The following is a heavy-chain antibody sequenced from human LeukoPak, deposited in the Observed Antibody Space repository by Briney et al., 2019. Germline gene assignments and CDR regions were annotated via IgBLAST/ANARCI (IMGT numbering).Heavy chain of an antibody. CDR1: GFTFSSYG. CDR2: IRYDGSNK. V-gene: IGHV3-30*02. J-gene: IGHJ6*03. D-gene: IGHD4-17*01. Sequence: PGGSLRLSCAASGFTFSSYGMHWVRQAPGKGLEWVAFIRYDGSNKYYADSVKGRFTISRDNSKNTLYLQMNSLRAEDTAVYYCAKGGTPVILYMDVWGKGTTVTISS. CDR3: AKGGTPVILYMDV.